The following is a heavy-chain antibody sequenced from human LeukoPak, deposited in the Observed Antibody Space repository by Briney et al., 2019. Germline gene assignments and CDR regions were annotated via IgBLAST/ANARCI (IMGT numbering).Heavy chain of an antibody. Sequence: SETLSLTCTVSGDSISLDYFSWIRQSPGQGLDSIGYIYYNGNTNYNPSLKSRLMMSVDTSKNQVSLRLRSVTAADTAVYYCAREGMIGLHNWFDPWGQGTLVSVSS. J-gene: IGHJ5*02. D-gene: IGHD3-22*01. CDR1: GDSISLDY. V-gene: IGHV4-59*01. CDR2: IYYNGNT. CDR3: AREGMIGLHNWFDP.